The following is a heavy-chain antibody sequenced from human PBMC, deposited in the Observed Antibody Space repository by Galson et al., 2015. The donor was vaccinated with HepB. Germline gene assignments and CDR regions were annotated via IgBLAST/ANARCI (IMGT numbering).Heavy chain of an antibody. CDR2: ISYSGTT. V-gene: IGHV4-59*01. J-gene: IGHJ4*02. Sequence: SETLSLTCTVSGGSISRYSWSWIRQPPGKGLECIGCISYSGTTNYNPSLRGRVTISVDTAKRQFSLSLTSETPADTAVYYCARVAPEDSWEFPSRRVDSWGQGTLVTVSS. CDR3: ARVAPEDSWEFPSRRVDS. D-gene: IGHD1-26*01. CDR1: GGSISRYS.